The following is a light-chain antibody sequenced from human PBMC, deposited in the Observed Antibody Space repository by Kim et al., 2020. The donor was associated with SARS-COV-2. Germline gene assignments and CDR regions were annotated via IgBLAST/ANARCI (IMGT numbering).Light chain of an antibody. CDR3: QHTFGT. J-gene: IGKJ1*01. Sequence: SLSASVGDRVTIFCRASHDIDNNLAWYQHKPGKVPKVLIYASSHLESGVPSRFGGSGSGTDFTLTIANLEPEDFGTYYCQHTFGTFGQGTKVDIK. CDR1: HDIDNN. CDR2: ASS. V-gene: IGKV1-39*01.